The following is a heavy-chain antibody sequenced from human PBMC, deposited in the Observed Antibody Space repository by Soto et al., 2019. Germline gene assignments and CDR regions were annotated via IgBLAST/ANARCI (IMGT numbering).Heavy chain of an antibody. D-gene: IGHD3-10*01. V-gene: IGHV3-21*01. Sequence: GGSLRLSCAASGFTFSSYSMNWVRQAPGKGLEWVSSISSSSSYIYYADSVKGRFTISRDNAKNSLYLQMNSLRAEDTAVYYCARAMVRGVADAFDISGQGTMVTVSS. J-gene: IGHJ3*02. CDR3: ARAMVRGVADAFDI. CDR2: ISSSSSYI. CDR1: GFTFSSYS.